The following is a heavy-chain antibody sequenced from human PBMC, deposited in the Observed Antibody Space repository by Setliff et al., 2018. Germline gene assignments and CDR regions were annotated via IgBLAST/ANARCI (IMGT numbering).Heavy chain of an antibody. V-gene: IGHV1-18*01. CDR3: ARDADHYDTDENPIFDY. CDR2: IKSYNGDT. Sequence: ASVKVSCKASGYTFTNYGISWVRQAPGQGLEWMGYIKSYNGDTYFARNLQGRLSMITDASSSTAYMELTSLRSDDTAMYYCARDADHYDTDENPIFDYWGQGTLVTVSS. J-gene: IGHJ4*02. D-gene: IGHD3-9*01. CDR1: GYTFTNYG.